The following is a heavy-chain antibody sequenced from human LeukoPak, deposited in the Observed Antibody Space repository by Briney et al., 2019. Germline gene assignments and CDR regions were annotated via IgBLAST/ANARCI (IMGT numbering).Heavy chain of an antibody. V-gene: IGHV3-64*04. CDR3: AKCPSYYDFWSGENWFDP. Sequence: PGGSLRLSCSASGFTFSSYAMHWVRQAPGKGLDYVSAISSNGGSTYYADSVKGRFTISRDNSKNTLYLQMNSLRAEDTAVYYCAKCPSYYDFWSGENWFDPWGQGTLVTVSS. CDR1: GFTFSSYA. D-gene: IGHD3-3*01. CDR2: ISSNGGST. J-gene: IGHJ5*02.